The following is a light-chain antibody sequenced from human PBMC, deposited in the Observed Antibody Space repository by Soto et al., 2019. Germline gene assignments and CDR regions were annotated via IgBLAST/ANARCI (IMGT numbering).Light chain of an antibody. Sequence: EIVMTQSPATLSVSPGERATLSCRASQSVSSNLAWYQQKPGQAPRLLVSGASTRATGIPARFSGSGSGTEFTLTISSLQSEDFAVYYCQQYNNWPPSTFGGGTKVDIK. J-gene: IGKJ4*01. CDR1: QSVSSN. CDR2: GAS. CDR3: QQYNNWPPST. V-gene: IGKV3-15*01.